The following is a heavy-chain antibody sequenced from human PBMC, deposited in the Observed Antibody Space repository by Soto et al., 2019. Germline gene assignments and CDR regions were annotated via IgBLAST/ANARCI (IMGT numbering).Heavy chain of an antibody. D-gene: IGHD5-12*01. V-gene: IGHV3-23*01. CDR3: AKVGSERYSGQHSDY. Sequence: EVQLLESGGGLVQPGGSLRLSCAASGFTFSNYAMNWVRQAPGKGLEWGSTISSSSGSTYYADSVKGRFTISRDNSKNFLYLQMNSLRGDDTAVYYCAKVGSERYSGQHSDYWGQGTLVTISS. CDR2: ISSSSGST. J-gene: IGHJ4*02. CDR1: GFTFSNYA.